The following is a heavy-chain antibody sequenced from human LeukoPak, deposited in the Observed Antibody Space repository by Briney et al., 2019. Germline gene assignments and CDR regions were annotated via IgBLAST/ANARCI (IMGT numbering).Heavy chain of an antibody. Sequence: GSLRLSCAASGFTFSSYWMHWVRQAPGKGLVWVSRINSDGSSTSYADSVKGRFTISRDNAKNTLYLQMNSLRAEDTAVYYCARGARITMVRGVIITGHDAFDIWGQGTMVTVSS. CDR2: INSDGSST. J-gene: IGHJ3*02. CDR3: ARGARITMVRGVIITGHDAFDI. V-gene: IGHV3-74*01. CDR1: GFTFSSYW. D-gene: IGHD3-10*01.